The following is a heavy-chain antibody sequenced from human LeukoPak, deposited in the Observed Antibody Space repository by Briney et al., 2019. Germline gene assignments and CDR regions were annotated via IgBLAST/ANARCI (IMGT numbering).Heavy chain of an antibody. J-gene: IGHJ5*02. CDR3: ARDGLGFDP. V-gene: IGHV3-48*04. CDR1: GFTFSSYS. CDR2: ISSSSSTI. D-gene: IGHD3-22*01. Sequence: GGSLRLSCAASGFTFSSYSMNWVRQAPGKGLEWVSYISSSSSTIYYADSVKGRFTISRDNTKKSLYLHMNSLRADDTAVYYCARDGLGFDPWGQGTLVTVFS.